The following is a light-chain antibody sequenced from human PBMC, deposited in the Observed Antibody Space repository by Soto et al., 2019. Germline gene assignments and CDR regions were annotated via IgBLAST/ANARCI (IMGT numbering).Light chain of an antibody. CDR3: QQRSNWRWLT. CDR2: DAS. Sequence: EIVLTQSPGTLSLSPGERSTLSCMASQSVSSYLAWYQQKAGQAPMLLIYDASNRATGIPARFSGRVSGTDFTLTISSLEPEDFAVYYCQQRSNWRWLTFGGGTKVEIK. V-gene: IGKV3-11*01. CDR1: QSVSSY. J-gene: IGKJ4*01.